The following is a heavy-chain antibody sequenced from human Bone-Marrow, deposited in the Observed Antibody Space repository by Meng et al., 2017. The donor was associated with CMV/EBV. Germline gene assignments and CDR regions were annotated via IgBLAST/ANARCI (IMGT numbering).Heavy chain of an antibody. CDR3: ARDKGVVVPAAIGAFDI. J-gene: IGHJ3*02. Sequence: GSLRLSCTASAGSISSSSYYWGWIRQPPGKGLEWIGSIYYSGSTYYNPSLKSRVTISVDTSKNQFSLKLSSVTAADTAVYYCARDKGVVVPAAIGAFDIWGQGTMVTVSS. D-gene: IGHD2-2*01. V-gene: IGHV4-39*07. CDR1: AGSISSSSYY. CDR2: IYYSGST.